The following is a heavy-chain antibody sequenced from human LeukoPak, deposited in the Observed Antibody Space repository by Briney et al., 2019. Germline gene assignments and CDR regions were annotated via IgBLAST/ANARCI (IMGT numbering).Heavy chain of an antibody. J-gene: IGHJ6*02. CDR2: ISSSSSYI. CDR1: GFTFSSYS. V-gene: IGHV3-21*01. D-gene: IGHD2-2*01. CDR3: ARDSALSVPYDYYYYGMDV. Sequence: SGGSLRLSCAASGFTFSSYSMNWVRQAPGKGLEWVSSISSSSSYIYYADSVKGRFTISRDNAKNSLYLQMNSLRAEDTAVYYCARDSALSVPYDYYYYGMDVWGQGTTVTVSS.